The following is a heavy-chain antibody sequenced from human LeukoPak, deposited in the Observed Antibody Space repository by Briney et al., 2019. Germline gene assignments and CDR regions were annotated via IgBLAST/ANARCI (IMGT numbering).Heavy chain of an antibody. D-gene: IGHD3-22*01. CDR1: GFTFSSYG. Sequence: PGRSLRLSCAASGFTFSSYGMQWVRQAPGKGLEWVAVIWYDGSNKYYADSVKGRFTISRDNSKNTLYLQMNSLRAEDTAVYYCARDKGYYYDSSGPSYFDYWGQGTLVTVSS. V-gene: IGHV3-33*01. J-gene: IGHJ4*02. CDR2: IWYDGSNK. CDR3: ARDKGYYYDSSGPSYFDY.